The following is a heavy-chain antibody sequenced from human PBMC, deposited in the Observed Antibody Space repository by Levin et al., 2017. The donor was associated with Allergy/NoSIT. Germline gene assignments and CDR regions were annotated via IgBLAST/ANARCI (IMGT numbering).Heavy chain of an antibody. J-gene: IGHJ4*02. CDR2: VSGNGADT. D-gene: IGHD1-26*01. V-gene: IGHV3-23*01. CDR1: GFTFTTYA. Sequence: GGSLRLSCAASGFTFTTYAMGWVRRAPGKGLEWVSVVSGNGADTYYADFVKGRFSIFRDNYKNTVSLQMNSLRAEDTAVYYCTKDDPSGSYYVYWGQGTLVTVSS. CDR3: TKDDPSGSYYVY.